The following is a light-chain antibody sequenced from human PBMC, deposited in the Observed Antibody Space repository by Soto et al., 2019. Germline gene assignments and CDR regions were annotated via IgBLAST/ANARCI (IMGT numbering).Light chain of an antibody. Sequence: QSALTQPRSVSGSPGQSVTISCTGTSSDVGGYNYVSWYQQHPGKAPKLMIYDVSKRPSGVPDRFSGSKSGNTASLTISGLRSEDEADYHCAAWDDNLSGWVFGGGTKLTVL. V-gene: IGLV2-11*01. CDR2: DVS. CDR3: AAWDDNLSGWV. CDR1: SSDVGGYNY. J-gene: IGLJ3*02.